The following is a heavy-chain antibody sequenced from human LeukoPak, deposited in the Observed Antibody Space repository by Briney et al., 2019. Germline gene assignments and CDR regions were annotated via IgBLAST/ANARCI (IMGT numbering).Heavy chain of an antibody. CDR1: GYTFTVYY. J-gene: IGHJ4*02. CDR3: ARGDGYSFLPDY. CDR2: INPKSGGT. Sequence: ASVRVSFRASGYTFTVYYMHWVRQAPGQGREWVGWINPKSGGTNYTQKLQGRVTVTRDTSISTVYMELSRLRSDVTAVYYWARGDGYSFLPDYWGQGTLVTVSS. D-gene: IGHD5-24*01. V-gene: IGHV1-2*02.